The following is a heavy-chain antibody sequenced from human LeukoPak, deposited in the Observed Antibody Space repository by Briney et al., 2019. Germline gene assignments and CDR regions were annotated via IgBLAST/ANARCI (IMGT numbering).Heavy chain of an antibody. D-gene: IGHD2-2*02. Sequence: ASVKVSCKASGYTFTSYGISWVRHAPGQGPECMGWISAYNGNTNYAQKLQGRVTMTTHTSTSTAHVELRSLRSDDTAVYYCARRADIVVVPAAIFYYYYYMDVWGKGTTVTVSS. CDR1: GYTFTSYG. V-gene: IGHV1-18*01. CDR3: ARRADIVVVPAAIFYYYYYMDV. J-gene: IGHJ6*03. CDR2: ISAYNGNT.